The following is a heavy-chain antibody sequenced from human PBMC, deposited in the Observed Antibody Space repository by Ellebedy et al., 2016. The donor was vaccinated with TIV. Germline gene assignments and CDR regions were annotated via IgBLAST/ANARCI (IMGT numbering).Heavy chain of an antibody. CDR3: ARELEYCGSGTCQAALGF. J-gene: IGHJ4*02. CDR2: IWYDGSNE. D-gene: IGHD2-15*01. CDR1: GFTFRNYA. V-gene: IGHV3-33*01. Sequence: GESLKISCTASGFTFRNYAMHWVRQAPGKGLEWVATIWYDGSNEKYADSVKGRLTISREHSKNTLYLQMDSLRGEDTAVYFCARELEYCGSGTCQAALGFWGQGSLVTVSS.